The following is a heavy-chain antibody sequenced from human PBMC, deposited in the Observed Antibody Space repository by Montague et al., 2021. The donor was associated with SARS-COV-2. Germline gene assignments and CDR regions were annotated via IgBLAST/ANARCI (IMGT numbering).Heavy chain of an antibody. CDR2: IYYSEST. V-gene: IGHV4-39*01. CDR1: GYSISSSSYY. CDR3: ARRVGQWLPRYQYYFDY. J-gene: IGHJ4*02. D-gene: IGHD6-19*01. Sequence: SETLSLTCTVSGYSISSSSYYWCWIRQPPRKRLEWMGSIYYSESTYYNPSLKRLVTISVDTSKNQFSLKLSSVTAADTAVYYCARRVGQWLPRYQYYFDYWGQGTLVTVSS.